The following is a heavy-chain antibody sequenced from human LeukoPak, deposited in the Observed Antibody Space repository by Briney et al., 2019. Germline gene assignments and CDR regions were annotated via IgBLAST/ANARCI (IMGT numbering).Heavy chain of an antibody. Sequence: SQTLSLTCTVSGGSISSGGYYWSWIRQHPGKGLEWIGHIYYTGSTYYNPSLKSRVTISVDTSKNQFSLKLTSVTAADTAVYYCASRSGSFSDALDIWGQGTLVTVSS. CDR3: ASRSGSFSDALDI. CDR2: IYYTGST. CDR1: GGSISSGGYY. J-gene: IGHJ3*02. D-gene: IGHD3-10*01. V-gene: IGHV4-31*03.